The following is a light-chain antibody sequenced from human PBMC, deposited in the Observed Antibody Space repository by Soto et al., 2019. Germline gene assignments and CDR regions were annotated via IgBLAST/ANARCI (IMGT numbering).Light chain of an antibody. CDR1: QGISHY. Sequence: DIQMTQSPSSLSASVGDRVTITCRATQGISHYLAWYQQRPGRAHKLLIYAASTLHSGVPSRFSGSGSGTDFTLNISSLQPEDVGTYYCQKYDNGPFTFGPGTKVDLK. CDR3: QKYDNGPFT. J-gene: IGKJ3*01. V-gene: IGKV1-27*01. CDR2: AAS.